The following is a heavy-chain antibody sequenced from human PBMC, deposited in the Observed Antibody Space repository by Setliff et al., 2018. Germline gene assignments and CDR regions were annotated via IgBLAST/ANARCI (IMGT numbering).Heavy chain of an antibody. J-gene: IGHJ4*02. CDR1: GFSFSTYS. V-gene: IGHV3-23*01. D-gene: IGHD3-10*01. Sequence: GGSLRLSCVGSGFSFSTYSMAWVRQAPGKGLQWVSGISGSGGSTYYADSVKGRFTISRDNSKNTLYLQMNSLRAEDTAVYYCARGVPFDYWGQGTLVTVSS. CDR2: ISGSGGST. CDR3: ARGVPFDY.